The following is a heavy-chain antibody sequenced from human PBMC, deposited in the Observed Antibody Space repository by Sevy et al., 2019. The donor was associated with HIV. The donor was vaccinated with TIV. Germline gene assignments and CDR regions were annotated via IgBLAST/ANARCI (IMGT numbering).Heavy chain of an antibody. Sequence: SETPSLTCTVSGGSISSGGYFWSWIRQHPGKGLEWIGCIYYSGNTYYNPSLKSRVTISVGTSKNQLSLKLSSVTAADTAVYFCARDRDNWKGDASDTWGQGTMVTVSS. J-gene: IGHJ3*02. CDR1: GGSISSGGYF. D-gene: IGHD1-20*01. CDR2: IYYSGNT. V-gene: IGHV4-31*03. CDR3: ARDRDNWKGDASDT.